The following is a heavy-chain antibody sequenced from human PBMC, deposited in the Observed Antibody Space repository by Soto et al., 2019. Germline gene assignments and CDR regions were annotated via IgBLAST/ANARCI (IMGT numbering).Heavy chain of an antibody. CDR1: GFTFSSYA. CDR2: ISGSGGST. J-gene: IGHJ6*03. V-gene: IGHV3-23*01. D-gene: IGHD2-2*01. Sequence: GGSLRLSCAASGFTFSSYAMSWVRQAPGKGLEWVSAISGSGGSTYYADSVKGRFTISRDNSKNTLYLQMNSLRAEDTAVYYCAKASYCSSTSCYYSYYYYYYMDVWGKGTTVTVSS. CDR3: AKASYCSSTSCYYSYYYYYYMDV.